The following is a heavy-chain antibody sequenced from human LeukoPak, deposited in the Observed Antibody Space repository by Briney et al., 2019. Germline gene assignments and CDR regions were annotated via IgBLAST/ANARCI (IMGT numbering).Heavy chain of an antibody. CDR3: ATSASSSQNY. V-gene: IGHV4-4*02. CDR2: IYHSGST. D-gene: IGHD6-13*01. Sequence: SGTLPLTCAVSGGSISSSNWWSWVRQPPGKGLEWIGEIYHSGSTNYNPSLKSRVTISVDKSENQFSLKLSSVTAADTAVYYCATSASSSQNYWGQGTLVTVSS. CDR1: GGSISSSNW. J-gene: IGHJ4*02.